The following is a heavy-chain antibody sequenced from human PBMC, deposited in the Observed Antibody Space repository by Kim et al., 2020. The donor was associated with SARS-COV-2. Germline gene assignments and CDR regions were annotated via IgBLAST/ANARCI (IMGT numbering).Heavy chain of an antibody. J-gene: IGHJ4*02. V-gene: IGHV3-21*01. Sequence: GGSLRLSCAASGFTFSSYSMNWVRQAPGKGLEWVSSISSSSSYIYYADSVKGRFTISRDNAKNSLYLQMNSLRAEDTAVYYCARVGRSSGYFNFDYWGQGTLVTVSS. CDR2: ISSSSSYI. D-gene: IGHD3-22*01. CDR3: ARVGRSSGYFNFDY. CDR1: GFTFSSYS.